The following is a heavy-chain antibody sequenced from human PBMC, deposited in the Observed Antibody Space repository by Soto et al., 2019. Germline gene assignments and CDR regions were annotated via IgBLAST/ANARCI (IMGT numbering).Heavy chain of an antibody. Sequence: QVQLVESGGGVVQPGRSLRLSCAASGFTFSSYTMHWFRQAPGEGLDWVAIISDDGVHKFYADSVKGRFTISRDNSKNTLFLQMNGLRGEDTAVYYCATKPLGATRNLERWGQGSLVTVSS. CDR3: ATKPLGATRNLER. V-gene: IGHV3-30-3*01. D-gene: IGHD1-26*01. CDR2: ISDDGVHK. J-gene: IGHJ4*02. CDR1: GFTFSSYT.